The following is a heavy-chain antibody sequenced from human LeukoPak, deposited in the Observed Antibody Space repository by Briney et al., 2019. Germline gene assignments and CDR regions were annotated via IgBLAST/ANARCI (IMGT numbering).Heavy chain of an antibody. D-gene: IGHD1-1*01. CDR2: IYYSGST. Sequence: SETLLLTCSAPGSSICSYYWGWSRQPPGKGLEWIGYIYYSGSTNYNPSLKSRVTISVDTSKTQFSLKQTSVTAADTAVYYCARRRVDYNWDYLDYWGQGTLVTVSS. CDR3: ARRRVDYNWDYLDY. CDR1: GSSICSYY. V-gene: IGHV4-59*08. J-gene: IGHJ4*02.